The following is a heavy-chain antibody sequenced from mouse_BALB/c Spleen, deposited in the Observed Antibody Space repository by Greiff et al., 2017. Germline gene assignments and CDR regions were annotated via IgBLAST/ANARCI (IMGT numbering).Heavy chain of an antibody. D-gene: IGHD4-1*01. CDR2: ISSGSSTI. J-gene: IGHJ2*01. V-gene: IGHV5-17*02. CDR3: ARRSLNWDIFDY. Sequence: EVQLVESGGGLVQPGGSRKLSCAASGFTFSSFGMHWVRQAPEKGLEWVAYISSGSSTIYYADTVKGRFTISRDNPKNTLFLQMTSLRSEDTAMYYCARRSLNWDIFDYWGQGTTLTVSS. CDR1: GFTFSSFG.